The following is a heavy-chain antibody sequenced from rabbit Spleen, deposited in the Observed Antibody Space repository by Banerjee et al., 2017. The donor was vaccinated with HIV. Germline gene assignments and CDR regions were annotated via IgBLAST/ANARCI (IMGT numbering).Heavy chain of an antibody. J-gene: IGHJ3*01. Sequence: QLVESGGGLVQPGGSLKLSCKASGFDFSRYYMNWVRQAPGKGLEWIGIIYPAKGSTDYASWVNGRFTISSDNAQSTVDLKMTSLTAADTATYFCARAIVPWLGLTRLDLWGPGTLVTVS. V-gene: IGHV1S7*01. D-gene: IGHD4-1*01. CDR3: ARAIVPWLGLTRLDL. CDR1: GFDFSRYY. CDR2: IYPAKGST.